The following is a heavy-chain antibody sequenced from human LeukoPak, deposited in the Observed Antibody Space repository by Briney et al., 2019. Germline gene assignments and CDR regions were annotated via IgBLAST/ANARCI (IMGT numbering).Heavy chain of an antibody. D-gene: IGHD1-26*01. J-gene: IGHJ4*02. V-gene: IGHV3-33*01. Sequence: PGGSLRLSCAASGFTFSDYGMHWVRQAPGKGLEWVALVWYDGSNQYYADSVKGRFAISRDNSKSTLYLQMNSLRAEDTAVYYCARDPIYYSGSFSFFDYWGQGTLVTVST. CDR2: VWYDGSNQ. CDR1: GFTFSDYG. CDR3: ARDPIYYSGSFSFFDY.